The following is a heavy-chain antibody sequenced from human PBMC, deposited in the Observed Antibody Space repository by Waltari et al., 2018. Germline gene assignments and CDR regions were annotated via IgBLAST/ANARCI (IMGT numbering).Heavy chain of an antibody. D-gene: IGHD7-27*01. J-gene: IGHJ2*01. CDR3: AKEGPTNGDYWHFDL. Sequence: EGQLLESGGGLVQHGGSLRLSCASSGFFFSDYAMGWVRQTPGKGLEWVSTISGNGETTYYADSVKGRFTISRDSSKNTLYLQMSSLGAADTAMYYCAKEGPTNGDYWHFDLWGRGTLVAVSS. CDR1: GFFFSDYA. V-gene: IGHV3-23*01. CDR2: ISGNGETT.